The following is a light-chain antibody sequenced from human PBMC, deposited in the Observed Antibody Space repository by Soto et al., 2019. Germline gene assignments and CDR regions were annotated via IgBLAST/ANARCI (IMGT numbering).Light chain of an antibody. CDR1: SSNIGSNY. J-gene: IGLJ2*01. CDR2: SNN. Sequence: QSALTQPPSASGTPGQRVTISCSGSSSNIGSNYVYWYQQLPGTAPKLLIYSNNQRPSGVPDRFSGSKSGTSASLAISGLRSEDEADYYCAAWDDSLSVVVFGGGTKRPS. CDR3: AAWDDSLSVVV. V-gene: IGLV1-47*02.